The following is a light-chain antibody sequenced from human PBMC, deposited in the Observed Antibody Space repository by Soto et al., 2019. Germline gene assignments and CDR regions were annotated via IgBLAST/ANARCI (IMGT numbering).Light chain of an antibody. J-gene: IGKJ5*01. V-gene: IGKV1-33*01. Sequence: DIQMKQYTSSLPASVGDRVTITCQASQDISNYLNWYQQKPGKAPKLLIYDASNLETGVPSRFSGSGSGTDFTFTISSLQPEDIATYYCQQYDNLITFGQGTRLEMK. CDR2: DAS. CDR1: QDISNY. CDR3: QQYDNLIT.